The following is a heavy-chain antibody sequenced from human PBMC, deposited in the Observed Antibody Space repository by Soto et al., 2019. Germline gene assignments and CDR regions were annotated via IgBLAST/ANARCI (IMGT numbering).Heavy chain of an antibody. D-gene: IGHD3-22*01. CDR2: IHPGDSDT. CDR1: GYSFTSYW. CDR3: ERGVASSGYLN. V-gene: IGHV5-51*01. Sequence: GESVKISCKGSGYSFTSYWIGWVRQMPGKGLEWMGIIHPGDSDTRYSPSFQGQVTISADKSISTAYLQWSSLKASDTAMYYCERGVASSGYLNWGQGTLVTVSS. J-gene: IGHJ4*02.